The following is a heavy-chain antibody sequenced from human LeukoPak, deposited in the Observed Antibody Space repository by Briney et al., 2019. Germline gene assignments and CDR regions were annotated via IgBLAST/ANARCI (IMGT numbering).Heavy chain of an antibody. Sequence: GSLRLSCAASGFTFSSCAMNWVRQAPGKGLDWVSGISGSGGITHYADSVRGRFTISRDNSKNTLYLQMNSLRAEDTAVYYCAKDPTDFDSSGQTYFDYWGQGSLVTVSS. J-gene: IGHJ4*02. CDR2: ISGSGGIT. CDR1: GFTFSSCA. CDR3: AKDPTDFDSSGQTYFDY. D-gene: IGHD3-22*01. V-gene: IGHV3-23*01.